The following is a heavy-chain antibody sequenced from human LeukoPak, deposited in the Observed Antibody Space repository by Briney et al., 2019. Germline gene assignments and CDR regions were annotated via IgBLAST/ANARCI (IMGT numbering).Heavy chain of an antibody. CDR3: ARAGGFFSPFGY. D-gene: IGHD3-3*01. J-gene: IGHJ4*02. Sequence: PSETLSLTCTVSSGSISSGGYYWSWIRQHPGKGLEWIGYIYYSGSTYYNLSLKSRVTISVDTSKNQFSLKLSSVTAADTAVYYCARAGGFFSPFGYWGQGTLVTVSS. CDR1: SGSISSGGYY. V-gene: IGHV4-31*03. CDR2: IYYSGST.